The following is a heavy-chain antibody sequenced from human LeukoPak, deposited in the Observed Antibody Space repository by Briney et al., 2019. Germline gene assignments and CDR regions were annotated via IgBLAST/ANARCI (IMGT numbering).Heavy chain of an antibody. Sequence: SETLSLTCTVSGGSISSITYYWGWVRQPPGKGLQWIGSIYYIGSTYYNPSLKSRVTISVDTSKNQFSLNLNSVTAADTAVYYCARIRTEEYTRGGIVAGSYSFDYWGQGTLVTVSS. J-gene: IGHJ4*02. CDR2: IYYIGST. V-gene: IGHV4-39*07. CDR1: GGSISSITYY. D-gene: IGHD6-13*01. CDR3: ARIRTEEYTRGGIVAGSYSFDY.